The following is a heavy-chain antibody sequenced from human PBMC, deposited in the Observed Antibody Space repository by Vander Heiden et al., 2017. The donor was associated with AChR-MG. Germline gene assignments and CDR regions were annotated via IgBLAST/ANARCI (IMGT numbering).Heavy chain of an antibody. CDR1: GGSISSYY. CDR2: IYTSGST. D-gene: IGHD6-13*01. V-gene: IGHV4-4*07. CDR3: ARVIVAAAGTLGHWFDP. J-gene: IGHJ5*02. Sequence: QVQLQESGPGLVKPSENLSLTCTVSGGSISSYYWSWIRQPAGKGLEWIGRIYTSGSTNYNPSLKSRVTMSVDTSKNQFSLKLSSVTAADTAVYYCARVIVAAAGTLGHWFDPWGQGTLVTVSS.